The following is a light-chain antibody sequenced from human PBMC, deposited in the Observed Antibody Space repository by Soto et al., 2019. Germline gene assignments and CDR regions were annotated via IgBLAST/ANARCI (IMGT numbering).Light chain of an antibody. Sequence: IVLTHSPGTLSLSQRKRATLSCRASQSVSSIYLPWYQQKPGQTPRPLIYGASSRATGIPARFSASGSGTDFTLTISRLEPEDFAVYYCQPRINWLRRTFGQGARLEVK. CDR1: QSVSSIY. CDR2: GAS. J-gene: IGKJ5*01. CDR3: QPRINWLRRT. V-gene: IGKV3D-20*02.